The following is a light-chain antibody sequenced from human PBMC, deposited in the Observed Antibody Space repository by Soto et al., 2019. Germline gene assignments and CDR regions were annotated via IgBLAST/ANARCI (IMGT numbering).Light chain of an antibody. CDR3: MIWHGSASV. Sequence: QPVLTQPSSLSASPGASASLTCTLRSGINVGTYRIYWYQQKPGSPPQYLLRYKSDSDKHQGSGVPSRFSGSKDASANAGILLISGLQSEDEADYYCMIWHGSASVFGGGTKVTVL. V-gene: IGLV5-45*03. CDR2: YKSDSDK. CDR1: SGINVGTYR. J-gene: IGLJ2*01.